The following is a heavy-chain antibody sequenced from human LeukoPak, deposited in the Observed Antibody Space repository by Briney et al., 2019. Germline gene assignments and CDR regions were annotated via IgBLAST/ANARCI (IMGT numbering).Heavy chain of an antibody. Sequence: GSLRLSCAASGFTFSSYAMHWVRQAPGKGLEWVAVISYDGSNKYYADSVKGRFTISRDNSKNTLYLQMNSLRAEDTAVYYCVRDEALAYCGGDCQTVGYYGMDVWGKGTTVTVSS. CDR1: GFTFSSYA. CDR3: VRDEALAYCGGDCQTVGYYGMDV. J-gene: IGHJ6*04. CDR2: ISYDGSNK. D-gene: IGHD2-21*02. V-gene: IGHV3-30*04.